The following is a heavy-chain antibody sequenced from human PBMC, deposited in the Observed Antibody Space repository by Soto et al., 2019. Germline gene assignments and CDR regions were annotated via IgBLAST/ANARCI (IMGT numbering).Heavy chain of an antibody. CDR1: RYTFTSYD. CDR3: ARWSRGPNRDYYYGMDV. V-gene: IGHV1-8*01. D-gene: IGHD3-3*01. J-gene: IGHJ6*02. CDR2: MNPNSGNT. Sequence: ASVKVSCKASRYTFTSYDINWVRQATGQGLEWMGWMNPNSGNTGYAQKFQGRVTMTRNTSISTAYMELSSLRSEDTAVYYCARWSRGPNRDYYYGMDVWGQGTTVTVSS.